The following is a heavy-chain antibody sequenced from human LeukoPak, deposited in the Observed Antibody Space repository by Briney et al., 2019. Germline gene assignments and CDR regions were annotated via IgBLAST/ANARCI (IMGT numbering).Heavy chain of an antibody. D-gene: IGHD6-13*01. J-gene: IGHJ4*02. CDR1: GYSISSGYY. Sequence: SETLSLTCTVSGYSISSGYYWGWIRQPPGKGLEWIGYIYYSGSTNYNPSLKSRVTISVDTSKNQFSLKLSSVTAADTAVYYCARGRAAAVPNDYWGQGTLVTVSS. CDR2: IYYSGST. CDR3: ARGRAAAVPNDY. V-gene: IGHV4-61*01.